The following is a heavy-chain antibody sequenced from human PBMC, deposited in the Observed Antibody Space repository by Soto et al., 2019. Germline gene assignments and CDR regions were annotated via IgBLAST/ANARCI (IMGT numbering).Heavy chain of an antibody. J-gene: IGHJ6*02. CDR3: ARDMSGGTYNYYYGMDV. Sequence: GGSLRLSCAASGFSFSSYALTWVRQAPGRGLQWVSAISGSGSPTYYADSVKGRFTISRDNSKNTLYLQMNSLRADDTAVYYCARDMSGGTYNYYYGMDVWGQGTTVTVSS. D-gene: IGHD1-26*01. V-gene: IGHV3-23*01. CDR2: ISGSGSPT. CDR1: GFSFSSYA.